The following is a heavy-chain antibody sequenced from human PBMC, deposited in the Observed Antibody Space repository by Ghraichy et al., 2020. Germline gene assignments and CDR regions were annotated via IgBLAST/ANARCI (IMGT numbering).Heavy chain of an antibody. J-gene: IGHJ6*03. D-gene: IGHD6-19*01. CDR3: ARHNGLGWLGYYYYYMDV. CDR1: GGSISSYY. V-gene: IGHV4-59*08. Sequence: ETLSLTCTVSGGSISSYYWSWIRQPPGKGLEWIGYIYYSGSTNYNPSLKSRVNISVDTSKNQFSLKLSSVTAADTAVYYCARHNGLGWLGYYYYYMDVWGKGTTVTVSS. CDR2: IYYSGST.